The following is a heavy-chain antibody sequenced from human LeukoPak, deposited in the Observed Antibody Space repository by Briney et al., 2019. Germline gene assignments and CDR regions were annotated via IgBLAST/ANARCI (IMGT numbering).Heavy chain of an antibody. CDR1: GYSFTSYW. CDR3: ARRGAAAGQYNWFDP. Sequence: GESLKISCKGSGYSFTSYWIGWVRQMPGEGLEWMGIIYPGDSDTRYSPSFQGQVTISADKSISTAYLQWSSLKASDTAMYYCARRGAAAGQYNWFDPWGQGTLVTVSS. V-gene: IGHV5-51*01. D-gene: IGHD6-13*01. CDR2: IYPGDSDT. J-gene: IGHJ5*02.